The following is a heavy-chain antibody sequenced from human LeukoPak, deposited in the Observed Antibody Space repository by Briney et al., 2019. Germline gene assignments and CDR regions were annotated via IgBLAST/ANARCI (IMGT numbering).Heavy chain of an antibody. CDR3: ARARRDGYGEWKY. D-gene: IGHD5-24*01. J-gene: IGHJ4*02. V-gene: IGHV3-53*01. CDR2: IYSAAST. Sequence: GGSLRLSCAASGFTVSANYMSWVRQAPGKGLDWVSVIYSAASTNYADSVKGRFAISRDNSKNTVYLQMNSLRAEDTAVYYCARARRDGYGEWKYWGQGTLVTVSS. CDR1: GFTVSANY.